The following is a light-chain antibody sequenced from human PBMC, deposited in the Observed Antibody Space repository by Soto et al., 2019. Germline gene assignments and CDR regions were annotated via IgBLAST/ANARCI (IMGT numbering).Light chain of an antibody. Sequence: QSVLTQPASVSGSPGQSITISCTGTSSDVGSYNLVSWYQQHPGKAPKLMIYEGSKRRSGVSNRFSGSKSGNTASLTISGLQAEDEADYYCCSYAGSSTLVVFGGGTKLTVL. V-gene: IGLV2-23*01. CDR2: EGS. CDR3: CSYAGSSTLVV. J-gene: IGLJ2*01. CDR1: SSDVGSYNL.